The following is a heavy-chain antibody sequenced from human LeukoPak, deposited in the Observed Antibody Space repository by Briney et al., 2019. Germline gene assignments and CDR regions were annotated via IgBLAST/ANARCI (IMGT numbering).Heavy chain of an antibody. Sequence: PSETLSLTCAVYGGSFSGYYRSWIRQPAGKGLEWIGRIYTSGSTNYNPSLKSRVTISGDTSKNQFSLRLSSVTAADTAVYYCARASYSYDINGWVPFDYWGQGTLVTVSS. CDR2: IYTSGST. D-gene: IGHD3-22*01. V-gene: IGHV4-59*10. CDR3: ARASYSYDINGWVPFDY. CDR1: GGSFSGYY. J-gene: IGHJ4*02.